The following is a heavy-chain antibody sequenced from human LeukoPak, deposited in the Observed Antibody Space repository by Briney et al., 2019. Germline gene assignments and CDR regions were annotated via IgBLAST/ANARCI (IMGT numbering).Heavy chain of an antibody. Sequence: SVKVSCKASGGTFSSYAISWVRQAPGQGLEWMGRIIPIFGIANYAQKFQGRVTITADKSTSTAYMELSSLRSEDTAVYYCASFSEKSDYYDSSGPFDYWGQGTLVTVSS. V-gene: IGHV1-69*04. D-gene: IGHD3-22*01. CDR2: IIPIFGIA. CDR1: GGTFSSYA. CDR3: ASFSEKSDYYDSSGPFDY. J-gene: IGHJ4*02.